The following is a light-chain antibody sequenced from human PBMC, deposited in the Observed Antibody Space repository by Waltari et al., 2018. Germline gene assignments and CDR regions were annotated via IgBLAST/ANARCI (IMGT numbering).Light chain of an antibody. CDR2: RNH. Sequence: QSVLTQPPSASGTPGQRVTISCSGSISNIGSNYVYWYQQLPGTAPKLLICRNHERPSGVPDRFSGSKSGTSASLAISGLRSEDEADYYCASWDDSLRGVFGTGTKVTVL. J-gene: IGLJ1*01. V-gene: IGLV1-47*01. CDR3: ASWDDSLRGV. CDR1: ISNIGSNY.